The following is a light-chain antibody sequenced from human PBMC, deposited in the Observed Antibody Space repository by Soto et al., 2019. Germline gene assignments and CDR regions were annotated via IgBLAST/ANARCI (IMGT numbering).Light chain of an antibody. CDR3: VSYTDTDTLV. CDR2: GVT. CDR1: NTDVGQGKS. J-gene: IGLJ1*01. Sequence: QSALTQPASVSGSRGQSITISCVGRNTDVGQGKSVSWYQQGPGKAPKLLIFGVTNRPSGVSSRFSGSRSGNTASLTISGLQPDDEGDYFCVSYTDTDTLVFGTGTKLTVL. V-gene: IGLV2-14*01.